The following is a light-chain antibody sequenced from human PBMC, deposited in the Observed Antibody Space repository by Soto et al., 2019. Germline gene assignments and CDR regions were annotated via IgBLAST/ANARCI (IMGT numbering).Light chain of an antibody. CDR3: SSYSGINTLL. CDR2: EVR. V-gene: IGLV2-8*01. CDR1: SSDVGGYDF. Sequence: QSVLTQSPSASGSPGQSVTISCTGTSSDVGGYDFVSWYQRHPGKAPKLIIYEVRKRLSGVPDRFSGSKSGNTASLTVSGLQAEDEADYYCSSYSGINTLLFGGGTQLTVL. J-gene: IGLJ2*01.